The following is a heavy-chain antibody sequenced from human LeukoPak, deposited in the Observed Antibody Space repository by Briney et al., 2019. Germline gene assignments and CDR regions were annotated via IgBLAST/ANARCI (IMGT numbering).Heavy chain of an antibody. D-gene: IGHD4-23*01. J-gene: IGHJ4*02. CDR2: IYSGGST. V-gene: IGHV3-53*01. Sequence: GGSLRLSCAASGFTVSSSFMSWVRQAPGRGLEWVSVIYSGGSTYYADSVKGRFTISRDKSKNTVSLQMNSLRAEDTAVYYCARGADRWNYFDYWGQGTLVTVSS. CDR3: ARGADRWNYFDY. CDR1: GFTVSSSF.